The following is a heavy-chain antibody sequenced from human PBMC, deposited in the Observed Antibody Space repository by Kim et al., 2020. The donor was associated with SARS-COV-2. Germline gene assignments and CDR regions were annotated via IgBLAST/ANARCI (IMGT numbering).Heavy chain of an antibody. J-gene: IGHJ4*02. D-gene: IGHD3-22*01. CDR3: ARSIGLTMIVD. V-gene: IGHV5-10-1*01. Sequence: NYSPSFQGHVTISADKSISTAYLQWSSLKASDTAMYYCARSIGLTMIVDWGQGTLVTVSS.